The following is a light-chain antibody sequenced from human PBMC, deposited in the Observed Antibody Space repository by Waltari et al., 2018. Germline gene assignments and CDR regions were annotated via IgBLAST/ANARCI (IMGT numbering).Light chain of an antibody. CDR2: QND. CDR1: KSGDKD. Sequence: SYDLTQSPSVSVSPGQTASIPCSGDKSGDKDASWYQQKPGQSPILVIYQNDKRPPGIPERFSGSSSGNIATLTISGTQAMDEAGYYCQAWDSGSVIFGGGTKLTVL. CDR3: QAWDSGSVI. J-gene: IGLJ2*01. V-gene: IGLV3-1*01.